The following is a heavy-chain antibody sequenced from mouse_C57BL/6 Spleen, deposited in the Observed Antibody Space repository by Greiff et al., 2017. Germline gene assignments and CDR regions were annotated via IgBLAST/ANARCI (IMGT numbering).Heavy chain of an antibody. J-gene: IGHJ3*01. CDR1: GYSFTGYY. V-gene: IGHV1-42*01. CDR3: ARWGPSAWFAY. D-gene: IGHD3-3*01. Sequence: EVQLQQSGPELVKPGASVKISCKASGYSFTGYYMNWVKQSPEKSLEWIGEINPSTGGTTYNQKFKAKATLTVDKSSSTAYMQLKSLTSEDSAVYYCARWGPSAWFAYWGQGTLVTVSA. CDR2: INPSTGGT.